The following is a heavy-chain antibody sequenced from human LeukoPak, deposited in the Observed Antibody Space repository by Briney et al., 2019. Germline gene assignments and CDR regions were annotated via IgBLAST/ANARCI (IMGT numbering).Heavy chain of an antibody. V-gene: IGHV3-13*01. CDR3: AKWGVLRDFDY. J-gene: IGHJ4*02. CDR1: GFTFSSYD. D-gene: IGHD3-10*01. CDR2: IGTAGDT. Sequence: GGSLRLSCAASGFTFSSYDMHWVRQATGKGLEWVSAIGTAGDTYYPGSVKGRFTISRGNSKNTLYLQMNSLRAEDTAVYYCAKWGVLRDFDYWGQGTLVTVSS.